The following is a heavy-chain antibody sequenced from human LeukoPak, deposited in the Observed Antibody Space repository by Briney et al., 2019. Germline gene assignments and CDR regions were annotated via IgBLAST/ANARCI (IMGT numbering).Heavy chain of an antibody. CDR2: IYYSGST. CDR1: GGSISSSSYY. J-gene: IGHJ5*02. D-gene: IGHD1-26*01. V-gene: IGHV4-39*07. Sequence: QPSETLSLTCTVSGGSISSSSYYWGWIRQPPGKGLEWIGSIYYSGSTYYNPSLKSRVTISVDTSKNQFSLKLSSVTAADTAVYYCARKPMGATLGFSFRNWFDPWGQGTLVTVSS. CDR3: ARKPMGATLGFSFRNWFDP.